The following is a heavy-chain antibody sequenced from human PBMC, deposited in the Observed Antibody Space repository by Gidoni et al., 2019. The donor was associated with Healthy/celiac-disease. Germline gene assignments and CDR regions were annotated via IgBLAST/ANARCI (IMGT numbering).Heavy chain of an antibody. CDR2: IDPSDSYT. D-gene: IGHD2-15*01. Sequence: EVQLVQSGAEVKKPGESLRISCKGSGYSFTSYWISWVRQMPGKGLEWMGRIDPSDSYTNYSPSFQGHVTISADKSISTAYLQWSSLKASDTAMYYCASPGGNLPYYYDYGMDVWGQGTTVTVSS. CDR1: GYSFTSYW. CDR3: ASPGGNLPYYYDYGMDV. V-gene: IGHV5-10-1*03. J-gene: IGHJ6*02.